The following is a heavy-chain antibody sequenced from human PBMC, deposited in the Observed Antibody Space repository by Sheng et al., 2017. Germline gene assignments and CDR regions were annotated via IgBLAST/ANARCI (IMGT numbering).Heavy chain of an antibody. V-gene: IGHV1-69*01. CDR3: ARGTILAALRPYLEY. D-gene: IGHD4-17*01. J-gene: IGHJ4*02. CDR2: ILPIFGTT. Sequence: QVQLVQSGAEVKKPGSSVKVSCKVSGGTFSNYGISWVRQAPGQGLEWMGGILPIFGTTNYAQKFQGRLTISAEDSTSTAYMELTSLRSDDAAVYFCARGTILAALRPYLEYWAREPWSPSPQ. CDR1: GGTFSNYG.